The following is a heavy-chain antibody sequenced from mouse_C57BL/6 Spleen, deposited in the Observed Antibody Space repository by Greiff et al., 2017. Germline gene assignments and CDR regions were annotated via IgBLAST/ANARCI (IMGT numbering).Heavy chain of an antibody. J-gene: IGHJ2*01. Sequence: EVQVVESGGGLVKPGGSLKLSCAASGFTFSSYTMSWVRQTPEKRLEWVATISGGGGNTYYPDSVKGRFTLSRDNAKNTLYLQMSSLRSEDTALYYCASLYRGYFDYWGQGTTLTVSS. CDR3: ASLYRGYFDY. V-gene: IGHV5-9*01. CDR2: ISGGGGNT. CDR1: GFTFSSYT. D-gene: IGHD1-1*01.